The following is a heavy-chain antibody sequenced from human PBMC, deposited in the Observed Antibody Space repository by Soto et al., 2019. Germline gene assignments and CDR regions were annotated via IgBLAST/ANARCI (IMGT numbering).Heavy chain of an antibody. V-gene: IGHV3-7*01. CDR2: IKKEGSEK. CDR1: GFTFVSYG. Sequence: EVQLVESGGGLVRPGGSLRFSGAASGFTFVSYGWSWDRQAPGKGLEWVANIKKEGSEKYYVDSVNGRFTTSRDNAKNSLYLQMNSLRAEDTAVYYCARVLTGAFDYWGQGTLVTVSS. J-gene: IGHJ4*02. D-gene: IGHD3-9*01. CDR3: ARVLTGAFDY.